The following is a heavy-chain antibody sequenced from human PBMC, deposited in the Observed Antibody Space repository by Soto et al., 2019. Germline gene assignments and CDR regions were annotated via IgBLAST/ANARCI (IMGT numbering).Heavy chain of an antibody. CDR1: GYPFTHYG. V-gene: IGHV1-18*01. J-gene: IGHJ4*02. CDR2: ISPYNGNT. CDR3: AREYFPHYFAS. Sequence: ASLKVSCKASGYPFTHYGIGWVRQAPGQGLEWMGWISPYNGNTYYAQKFQGRVTLTTDTSTNTVFMELRSLRSDDTAVYYCAREYFPHYFASWGKGTLVTVYS. D-gene: IGHD3-9*01.